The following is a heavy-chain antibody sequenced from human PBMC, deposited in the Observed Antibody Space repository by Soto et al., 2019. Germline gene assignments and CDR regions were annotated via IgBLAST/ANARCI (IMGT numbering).Heavy chain of an antibody. CDR2: IYHSGST. J-gene: IGHJ6*02. CDR1: GGSISRGGYS. Sequence: QLQLQESGSGLVKPSQTLSLTCAVSGGSISRGGYSWSWIRQPPGKGLEWIGYIYHSGSTYYNPSLRSRVTISVDRSKNQFSLKLSSVTATDTAVYSCASKSYYGGMDVWGQGTTVTVSS. V-gene: IGHV4-30-2*01. D-gene: IGHD3-10*01. CDR3: ASKSYYGGMDV.